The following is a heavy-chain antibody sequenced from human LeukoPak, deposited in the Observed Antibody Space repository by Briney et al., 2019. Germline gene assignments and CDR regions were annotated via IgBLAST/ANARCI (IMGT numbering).Heavy chain of an antibody. CDR1: GFTFSSYE. J-gene: IGHJ6*02. V-gene: IGHV3-48*03. CDR2: ISSSGSTI. Sequence: PGGSLRLSCAASGFTFSSYEMNWVRQAPGKGLEWVSYISSSGSTIYYADSVKGRFTISRDNAKNSLYLQMNSLRAEDTAVYYCARDRCSSTSCYGYYYYGMDVWGQGTTVTVS. D-gene: IGHD2-2*01. CDR3: ARDRCSSTSCYGYYYYGMDV.